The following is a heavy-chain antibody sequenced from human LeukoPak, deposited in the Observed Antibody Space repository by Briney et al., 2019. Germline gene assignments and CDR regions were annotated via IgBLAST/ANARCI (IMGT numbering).Heavy chain of an antibody. Sequence: ASVKVSCKASGYTFTSYDINWVRQATGQGLEWMGWMNPNSGNTGYAQKFQGRVTITRNTSISTAYMELSSLRSEDTAVYYCARLWAAAGNFYYYYYYMDVWGKGTTVTVSS. CDR2: MNPNSGNT. CDR3: ARLWAAAGNFYYYYYYMDV. J-gene: IGHJ6*03. CDR1: GYTFTSYD. V-gene: IGHV1-8*03. D-gene: IGHD6-13*01.